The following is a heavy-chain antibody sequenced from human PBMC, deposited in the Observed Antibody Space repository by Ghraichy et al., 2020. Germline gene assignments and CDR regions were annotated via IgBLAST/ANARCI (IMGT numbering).Heavy chain of an antibody. CDR2: IYYSGST. Sequence: SETLSLTCTVSGGSISSGGYYWSWIRQHPGKGLEWIGYIYYSGSTYYNPSLKSRVTISVDTSKNQFSLKLSSVTAADTAVYYCARSSDYYGSGSYYWYFDYWGQGTLVTVSS. J-gene: IGHJ4*02. V-gene: IGHV4-31*03. CDR3: ARSSDYYGSGSYYWYFDY. CDR1: GGSISSGGYY. D-gene: IGHD3-10*01.